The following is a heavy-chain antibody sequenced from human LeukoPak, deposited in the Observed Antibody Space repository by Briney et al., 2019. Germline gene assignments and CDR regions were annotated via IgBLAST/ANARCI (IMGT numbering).Heavy chain of an antibody. Sequence: ASVKVSCKASGYTFTGYYMHWVRQAPGQGLEWMGWINPNSGGTNCAQKFQGRVTMTRDTSISTAYMELSRLRSDDTAVYYCARDQGYCSSTSCPYYYYYMDVWGKGTTVTVSS. CDR1: GYTFTGYY. J-gene: IGHJ6*03. V-gene: IGHV1-2*02. CDR3: ARDQGYCSSTSCPYYYYYMDV. CDR2: INPNSGGT. D-gene: IGHD2-2*01.